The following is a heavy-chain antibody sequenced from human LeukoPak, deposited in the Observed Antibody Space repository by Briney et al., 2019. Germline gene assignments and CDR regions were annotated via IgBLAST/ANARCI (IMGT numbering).Heavy chain of an antibody. D-gene: IGHD6-19*01. J-gene: IGHJ4*02. CDR2: IYYSGST. Sequence: SETLSLTCTVSGGSISSYYWSWIRQPPGKGLEWIGYIYYSGSTNYNPSLKSRVTISVDTSKNQFSLKLSSVTAADTAVYYCAREQWAGEGCFDYWGQGTLVTVSS. V-gene: IGHV4-59*12. CDR3: AREQWAGEGCFDY. CDR1: GGSISSYY.